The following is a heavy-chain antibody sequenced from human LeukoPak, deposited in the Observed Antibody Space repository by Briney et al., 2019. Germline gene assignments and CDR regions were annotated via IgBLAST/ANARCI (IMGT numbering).Heavy chain of an antibody. D-gene: IGHD3-3*01. Sequence: SETLSLTCAVYGGSFSGYYWSWIRQPPGKGLEWIGEINHSGSTNYNPSLKSRVTISVDTSKNQFSLKLSSVTAADTAVYYCARDHDLWSGYSHYWGQGTLVTVSS. CDR1: GGSFSGYY. J-gene: IGHJ4*02. V-gene: IGHV4-34*01. CDR3: ARDHDLWSGYSHY. CDR2: INHSGST.